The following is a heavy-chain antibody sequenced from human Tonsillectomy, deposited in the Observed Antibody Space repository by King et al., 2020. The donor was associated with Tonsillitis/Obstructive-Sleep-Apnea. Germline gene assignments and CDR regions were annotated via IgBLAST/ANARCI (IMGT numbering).Heavy chain of an antibody. V-gene: IGHV4-39*01. CDR1: GGSISSSSYY. J-gene: IGHJ6*03. Sequence: QLQESGPGLVKPSETLSLTCTVSGGSISSSSYYWGWIRQPPGKGLEWIGSIYYSGTTYYNPSLESRVTISVDTSRNQFSLTVNSVTAADTAEYYCARQSDYRPGSPHDYYYYMDVWGKGTTVTVSS. CDR3: ARQSDYRPGSPHDYYYYMDV. CDR2: IYYSGTT. D-gene: IGHD3-10*01.